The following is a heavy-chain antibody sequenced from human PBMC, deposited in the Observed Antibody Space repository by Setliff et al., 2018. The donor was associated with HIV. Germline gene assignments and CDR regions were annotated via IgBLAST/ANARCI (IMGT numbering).Heavy chain of an antibody. D-gene: IGHD2-21*02. Sequence: ASVKVSCKASGYTFTKSIIHWVRQAPGQRLEWMGWINPGNGNTKYSQKFQGRVTITRDTSATTAYMELSSPRSEDTAIFYCAREPIGGDDAFDIWGQGTMVTVSS. J-gene: IGHJ3*02. CDR1: GYTFTKSI. CDR3: AREPIGGDDAFDI. CDR2: INPGNGNT. V-gene: IGHV1-3*01.